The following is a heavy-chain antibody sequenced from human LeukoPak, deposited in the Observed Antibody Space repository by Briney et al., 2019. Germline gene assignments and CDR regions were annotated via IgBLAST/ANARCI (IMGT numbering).Heavy chain of an antibody. CDR1: GFTFTRNC. CDR3: ATGSDYYYAS. V-gene: IGHV3-30*03. Sequence: PGGSLRPSCVASGFTFTRNCMHWVRQAPGKGLEWVAAIPHDGSNALYADSVKGRFTISRDDSKNTQYLQMNSLRIEDSAMYYCATGSDYYYASWGQGTLVTVSS. D-gene: IGHD3-3*01. CDR2: IPHDGSNA. J-gene: IGHJ5*02.